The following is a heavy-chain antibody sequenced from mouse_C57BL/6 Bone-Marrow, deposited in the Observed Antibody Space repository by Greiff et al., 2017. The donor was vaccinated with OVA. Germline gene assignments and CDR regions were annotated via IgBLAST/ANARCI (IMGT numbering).Heavy chain of an antibody. Sequence: EVKLVESAGGLVQPGRSMKLSCTASGFTFSDYYMAWVRQVPEKGLEWVANINYDGSSTYYLDSLKSRFIISRDNAKNILYLQMSSLKSEDTATYYCARVRVWYFDVWGTGTTVTVSS. CDR1: GFTFSDYY. CDR3: ARVRVWYFDV. CDR2: INYDGSST. J-gene: IGHJ1*03. V-gene: IGHV5-16*01.